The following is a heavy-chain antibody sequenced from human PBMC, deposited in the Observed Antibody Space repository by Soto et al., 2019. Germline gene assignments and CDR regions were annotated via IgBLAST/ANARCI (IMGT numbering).Heavy chain of an antibody. V-gene: IGHV4-4*02. CDR2: IYYSGST. CDR3: ARVTTRYYDILTGYYEEPLFDY. J-gene: IGHJ4*02. CDR1: GGSISSSNW. Sequence: SETLSLTCSVSGGSISSSNWWSWVRQSPGKGLEWIGEIYYSGSTHYNPSLKSRVTISVDNSKNQFSLKLSSVTAADTAVYYCARVTTRYYDILTGYYEEPLFDYRGQGTLVTVSS. D-gene: IGHD3-9*01.